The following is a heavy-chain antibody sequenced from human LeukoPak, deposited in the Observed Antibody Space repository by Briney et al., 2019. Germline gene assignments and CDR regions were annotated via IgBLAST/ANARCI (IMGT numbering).Heavy chain of an antibody. Sequence: GGSLRLSCAASGFIFSSNAMHWVRQAPGKGLEWVAGISYDGSNKYYADSVKGRFTISRDNSKNTLYLQMNSLRAEDTAMYYCARDRGKAYYYYYGLDVWGQGTTVTVSS. J-gene: IGHJ6*02. CDR3: ARDRGKAYYYYYGLDV. CDR2: ISYDGSNK. CDR1: GFIFSSNA. V-gene: IGHV3-30-3*01.